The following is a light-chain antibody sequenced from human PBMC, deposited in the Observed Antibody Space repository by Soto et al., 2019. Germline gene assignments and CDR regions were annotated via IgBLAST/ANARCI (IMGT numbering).Light chain of an antibody. CDR2: GAS. V-gene: IGKV3-20*01. J-gene: IGKJ1*01. CDR3: QQYGSSPQT. Sequence: EVVLPQSPGTLSLPPGERAPLSCRASQSVSSSYLAWYQHKPGQAPRLLIYGASSRATGVPERFSGSGSGTDFTLTISRLEPEDFAVYYCQQYGSSPQTFGQGTKVDI. CDR1: QSVSSSY.